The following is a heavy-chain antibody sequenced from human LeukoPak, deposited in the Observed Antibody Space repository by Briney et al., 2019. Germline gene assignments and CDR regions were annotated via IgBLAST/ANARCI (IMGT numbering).Heavy chain of an antibody. D-gene: IGHD3-22*01. V-gene: IGHV1-18*01. CDR1: GYTFTSYG. Sequence: ASVKVSCKASGYTFTSYGISWVRQAPGQGLEGMGWISAYNGNTNYAQKLQGRVTMTTDTSTSTAYMELRSLRSDDTAVYYCARSLGYYDSSGYYLNYYYYYYMDVWGKGTTVTVSS. CDR2: ISAYNGNT. J-gene: IGHJ6*03. CDR3: ARSLGYYDSSGYYLNYYYYYYMDV.